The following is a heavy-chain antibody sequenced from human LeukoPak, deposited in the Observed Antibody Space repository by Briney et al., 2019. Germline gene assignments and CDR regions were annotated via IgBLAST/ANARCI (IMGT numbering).Heavy chain of an antibody. J-gene: IGHJ4*02. Sequence: PSGTLSLTCAVYGGSFSGYYWSWIRQHPGKGLEWIGYIYYSGSTYYNPSLKSRVTISVDTSKSQFSLKLSSVTAADTAVYYCAREPTYGPIDYWGQGTLVTVSS. V-gene: IGHV4-31*11. CDR2: IYYSGST. D-gene: IGHD3-10*01. CDR3: AREPTYGPIDY. CDR1: GGSFSGYY.